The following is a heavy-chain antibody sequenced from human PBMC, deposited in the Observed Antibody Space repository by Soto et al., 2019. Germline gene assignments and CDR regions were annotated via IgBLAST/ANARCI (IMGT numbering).Heavy chain of an antibody. CDR2: IDASGGYT. D-gene: IGHD6-13*01. Sequence: GGSLSLSYAASRFTFTDYAMSWVRQAPGKGLEWVSLIDASGGYTYYADSVKGRFTISRDNSRNTLYLQMNSLRAEDTAVYYCAKDPKAGPPYDFDYWGQGSLVTVSS. CDR3: AKDPKAGPPYDFDY. CDR1: RFTFTDYA. V-gene: IGHV3-23*01. J-gene: IGHJ4*02.